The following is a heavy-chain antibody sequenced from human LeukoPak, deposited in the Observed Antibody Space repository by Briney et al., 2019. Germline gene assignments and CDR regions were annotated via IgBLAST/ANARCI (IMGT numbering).Heavy chain of an antibody. Sequence: SETLSLTCTVSGGSISSYYWSWIRQPPGKGLEWIGYICYSGSTNYNPSLKSRVTISVDTSKNQFSLKLSSVTAADTAVYYCARRGYYDSSGYYLNWFDPWGQGTLVTVSS. CDR1: GGSISSYY. CDR2: ICYSGST. V-gene: IGHV4-59*08. D-gene: IGHD3-22*01. J-gene: IGHJ5*02. CDR3: ARRGYYDSSGYYLNWFDP.